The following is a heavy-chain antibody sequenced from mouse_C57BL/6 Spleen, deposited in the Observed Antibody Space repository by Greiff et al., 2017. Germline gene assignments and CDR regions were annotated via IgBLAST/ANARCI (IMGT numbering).Heavy chain of an antibody. D-gene: IGHD2-3*01. CDR2: ISRGSSTI. CDR3: ARDGYYLYFDV. J-gene: IGHJ1*03. V-gene: IGHV5-17*01. CDR1: GFTFSDYG. Sequence: EVQVVESGGGLVKPGGSLKLSCAASGFTFSDYGMHWVRQAPEQGLEWVAYISRGSSTIYYADTVKGRFTMTIENANNALLLLRTSLRSDDTAIYYCARDGYYLYFDVWGTGTTGTVSS.